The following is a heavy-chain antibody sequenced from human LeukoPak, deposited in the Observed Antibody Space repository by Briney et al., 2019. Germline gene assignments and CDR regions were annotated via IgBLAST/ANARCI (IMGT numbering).Heavy chain of an antibody. CDR1: GGSISSGSYY. J-gene: IGHJ4*02. CDR2: IYTSGST. D-gene: IGHD6-19*01. V-gene: IGHV4-61*02. CDR3: ARASSVWLFDY. Sequence: PSETLSLTCTVSGGSISSGSYYWSWIRQPAGKGLEWVGRIYTSGSTNYNPSLKSRVTISVDTSKNQFSLKLSSVTAADTAVYYCARASSVWLFDYWGQGTLVTVSS.